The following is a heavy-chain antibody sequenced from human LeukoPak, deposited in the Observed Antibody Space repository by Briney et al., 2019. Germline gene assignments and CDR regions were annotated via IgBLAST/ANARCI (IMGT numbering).Heavy chain of an antibody. CDR2: IWHDGGRK. J-gene: IGHJ4*02. Sequence: GGSLRLSCVVSGFTFSTHGFRWVRQAPGKGLEWVSVIWHDGGRKEYADSVRGRFTISRDNSNLYLQMNSLRAKDTAIYYCARDVGNSGFNLDYWGQGTPVTVSS. V-gene: IGHV3-33*01. CDR3: ARDVGNSGFNLDY. D-gene: IGHD5-12*01. CDR1: GFTFSTHG.